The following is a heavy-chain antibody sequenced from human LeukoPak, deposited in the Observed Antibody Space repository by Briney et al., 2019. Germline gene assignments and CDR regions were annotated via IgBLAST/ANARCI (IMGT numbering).Heavy chain of an antibody. Sequence: GGSLRLSCAASGFTFSNACMSWVRQAPGKGLEWVGRIKSKIDGGTTDYAAPVKGRFTISRDDSKNTLYLQMNSLKTEDTAVYYCTVYECGGHSLDYWGQGTLITVSS. J-gene: IGHJ4*02. D-gene: IGHD2-21*01. CDR3: TVYECGGHSLDY. CDR2: IKSKIDGGTT. V-gene: IGHV3-15*01. CDR1: GFTFSNAC.